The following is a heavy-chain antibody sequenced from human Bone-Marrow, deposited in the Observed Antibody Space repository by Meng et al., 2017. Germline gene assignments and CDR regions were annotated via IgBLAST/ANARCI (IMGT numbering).Heavy chain of an antibody. Sequence: GGSLRLSCAASGFTFSSYAMHWVRQAPGKGLEWVAVISYDGSNKYYADSVKGRFTISRDNSKNTLYLQMNSLRAEDTAVYYCARDMGYYDSSGYFDYWGHGTLVTVSS. J-gene: IGHJ4*01. V-gene: IGHV3-30*01. CDR2: ISYDGSNK. D-gene: IGHD3-22*01. CDR3: ARDMGYYDSSGYFDY. CDR1: GFTFSSYA.